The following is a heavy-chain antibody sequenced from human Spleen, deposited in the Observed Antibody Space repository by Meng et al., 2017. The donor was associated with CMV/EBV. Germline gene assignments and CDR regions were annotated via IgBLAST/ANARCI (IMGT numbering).Heavy chain of an antibody. CDR3: ARILFDTSSNYYNGMDV. D-gene: IGHD6-6*01. CDR1: GFSLSTSRMC. V-gene: IGHV2-70*20. Sequence: SGPTLVNPTQTLTLTCTFSGFSLSTSRMCVSWVRQPPGKALEWLALIDWDDDKYYSTSLKTRLTISKDTSKNQVVLTMTNMDPVDTATYYCARILFDTSSNYYNGMDVRGQGTTVTVSS. J-gene: IGHJ6*02. CDR2: IDWDDDK.